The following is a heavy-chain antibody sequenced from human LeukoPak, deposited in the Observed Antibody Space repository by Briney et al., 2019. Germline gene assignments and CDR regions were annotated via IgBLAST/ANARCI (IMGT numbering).Heavy chain of an antibody. CDR3: ARRGGDCGGDCYSVWFDP. Sequence: RASVKVSCKPSGGTLSSYAISWVRQAPGQRLEWMGGIIPIFGTANYAQKFQGRVTITADKSTSTAYMELSSLRSEDTAVYYCARRGGDCGGDCYSVWFDPWGQGTLVTVSS. D-gene: IGHD2-21*02. J-gene: IGHJ5*02. CDR1: GGTLSSYA. CDR2: IIPIFGTA. V-gene: IGHV1-69*06.